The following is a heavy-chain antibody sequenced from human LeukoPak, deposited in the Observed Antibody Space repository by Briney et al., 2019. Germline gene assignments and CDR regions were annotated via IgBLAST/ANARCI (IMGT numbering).Heavy chain of an antibody. CDR3: ARLNDWADY. J-gene: IGHJ4*02. Sequence: GESLKISCKTSGYSIVNYWIAWVRQMPGKGLEWVGIIYPGGSDTRYSPSFQGQVTISADKSISTAYLQWSSLKAPDSGMYYCARLNDWADYWGQGTLVTVSS. V-gene: IGHV5-51*01. D-gene: IGHD3-9*01. CDR1: GYSIVNYW. CDR2: IYPGGSDT.